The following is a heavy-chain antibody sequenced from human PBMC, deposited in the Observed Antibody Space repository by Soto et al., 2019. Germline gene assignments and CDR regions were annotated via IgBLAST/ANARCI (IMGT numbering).Heavy chain of an antibody. CDR1: VFTFSSYA. Sequence: VGSLRLSCASSVFTFSSYAMSWVRQAPGKGLEWVSAISGSGGSTYYADSVKGRFTISRDNSKNTLYLQMNSLRAEDTAVYYCAKNEAPFDYWGQGTLVIVSS. V-gene: IGHV3-23*01. J-gene: IGHJ4*02. CDR3: AKNEAPFDY. CDR2: ISGSGGST. D-gene: IGHD6-6*01.